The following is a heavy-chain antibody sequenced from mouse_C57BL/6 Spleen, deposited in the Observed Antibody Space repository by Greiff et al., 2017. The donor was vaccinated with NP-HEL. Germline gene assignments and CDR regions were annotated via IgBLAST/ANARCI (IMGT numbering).Heavy chain of an antibody. CDR3: AILLYYAMDY. Sequence: VQLQQSGPELVKPGASVKISCKASGYTFTDYYMNWVKQSHGKSLEWIGDINPNNGGTSYNQKFKGKATLTVDKSSSTAYMELRSLTSEDSAVYYCAILLYYAMDYWGQGTSVTVSS. D-gene: IGHD2-10*01. CDR2: INPNNGGT. V-gene: IGHV1-26*01. J-gene: IGHJ4*01. CDR1: GYTFTDYY.